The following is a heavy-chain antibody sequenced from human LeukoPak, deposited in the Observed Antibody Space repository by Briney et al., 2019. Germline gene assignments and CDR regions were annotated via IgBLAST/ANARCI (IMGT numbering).Heavy chain of an antibody. CDR3: ARGLNDSWTGENY. CDR1: GGSVSSSSYH. D-gene: IGHD3-3*01. V-gene: IGHV4-39*01. CDR2: VFYSGST. Sequence: PSETLSLTCTVSGGSVSSSSYHWGWIRQPPGKGLEWIGSVFYSGSTYYNPSLKSRVTMSVDTSKNQFSLKLSSVIAADTAVYYCARGLNDSWTGENYWGQGTLVTVSS. J-gene: IGHJ4*02.